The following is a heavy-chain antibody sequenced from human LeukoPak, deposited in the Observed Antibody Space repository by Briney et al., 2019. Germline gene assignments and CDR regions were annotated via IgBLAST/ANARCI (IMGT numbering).Heavy chain of an antibody. V-gene: IGHV4-4*07. Sequence: SETLSLTCTVSGGSISTYYWSWIRQPAGKGLELIGRIYTSGSTNYNPSLKSRVTMSVDTSKNQFSLKLSSVTAADTAVYYCARTGYYYAGSAYYYTDYWGQGTLVTVSS. D-gene: IGHD3-22*01. CDR2: IYTSGST. J-gene: IGHJ4*02. CDR1: GGSISTYY. CDR3: ARTGYYYAGSAYYYTDY.